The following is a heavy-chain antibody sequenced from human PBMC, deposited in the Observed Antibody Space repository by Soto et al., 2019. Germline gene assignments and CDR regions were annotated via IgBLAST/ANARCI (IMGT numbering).Heavy chain of an antibody. CDR2: INAGNGNT. CDR1: GYTFTSYA. V-gene: IGHV1-3*01. Sequence: ASVKVSCKASGYTFTSYAMHWVLQAPGQRLEWMGWINAGNGNTKYSQKFQGRVTITRDTSASTAYMELSSLRSEDTAGYYCARDDRVAGREGTFDYWGQGTLVTVSS. J-gene: IGHJ4*02. CDR3: ARDDRVAGREGTFDY. D-gene: IGHD5-12*01.